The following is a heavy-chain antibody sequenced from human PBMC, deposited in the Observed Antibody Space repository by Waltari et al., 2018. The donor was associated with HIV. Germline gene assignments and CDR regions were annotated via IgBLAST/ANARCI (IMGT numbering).Heavy chain of an antibody. Sequence: QAHLVQSGPEVRRPGASVTVSFKGPAYTFTDSYLHWVRQTPGHGHEWLGRTDPRTGEALYEPAFQGRGTMTRVTALTTAYLYLTSLKSDDTAVYFCARGEDVTLSSLPPGYRLDFWGQGTLVTVSS. J-gene: IGHJ4*02. CDR2: TDPRTGEA. V-gene: IGHV1-2*06. CDR1: AYTFTDSY. CDR3: ARGEDVTLSSLPPGYRLDF. D-gene: IGHD2-15*01.